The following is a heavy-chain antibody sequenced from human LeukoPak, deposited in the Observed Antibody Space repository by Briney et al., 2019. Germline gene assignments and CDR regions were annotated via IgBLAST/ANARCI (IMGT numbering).Heavy chain of an antibody. D-gene: IGHD3-22*01. CDR1: GGSISRGTYY. CDR2: IRDGRRS. J-gene: IGHJ4*01. V-gene: IGHV4-31*03. CDR3: ARDSSGYYYFDS. Sequence: ASETLSLTCTVSGGSISRGTYYWTWIRQLPGKGLEWIGYIRDGRRSYYNPSLKSRISTSVDASKNQSSLKLSSLTAADTAVYYCARDSSGYYYFDSWGHGTLVTVSS.